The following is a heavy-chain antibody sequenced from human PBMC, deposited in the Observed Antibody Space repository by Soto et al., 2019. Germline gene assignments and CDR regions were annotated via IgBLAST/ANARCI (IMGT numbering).Heavy chain of an antibody. V-gene: IGHV4-59*01. Sequence: SETLSLTCTVSGGSISSYYWSWIRQPPGKGLEWIGYIYYSGSTNYNPSLKSRVTISVDTSKNQFSLKLSSVTAADTAVYYCARAASSGWYFDYWGQGTLVTVSS. CDR1: GGSISSYY. D-gene: IGHD6-19*01. CDR3: ARAASSGWYFDY. CDR2: IYYSGST. J-gene: IGHJ4*02.